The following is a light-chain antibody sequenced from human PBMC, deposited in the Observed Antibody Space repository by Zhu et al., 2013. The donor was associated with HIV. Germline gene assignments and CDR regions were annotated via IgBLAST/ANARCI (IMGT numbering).Light chain of an antibody. CDR3: QQYDSSPRT. CDR2: GAS. V-gene: IGKV3-20*01. J-gene: IGKJ1*01. CDR1: QSVGSSY. Sequence: EVVLTQSPGTLSLSPGERATLSCRASQSVGSSYLAWYQQKPGQAPRLLIYGASNRATGIPDGFSGSGSGTDFTLTISRLEPEDFAVYYCQQYDSSPRTFGQGTKVEIK.